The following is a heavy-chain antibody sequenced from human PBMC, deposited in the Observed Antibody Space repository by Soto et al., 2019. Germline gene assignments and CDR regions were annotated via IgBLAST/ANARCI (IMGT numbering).Heavy chain of an antibody. Sequence: QVQLQESGPGLVKPSETLSLTCTVSGGFVSSASYFWSWIRQPPGKEMEFIAYVYYTGTTKYSPSLKSRASISLDTSMNQFSLNVSSVTTPDTGIYYCARMRFGEGPYWCDPLGQGILVTVS. V-gene: IGHV4-61*01. CDR2: VYYTGTT. J-gene: IGHJ5*02. CDR1: GGFVSSASYF. D-gene: IGHD3-3*01. CDR3: ARMRFGEGPYWCDP.